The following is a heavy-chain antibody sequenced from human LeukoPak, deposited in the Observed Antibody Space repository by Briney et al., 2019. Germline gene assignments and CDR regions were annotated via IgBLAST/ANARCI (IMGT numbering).Heavy chain of an antibody. V-gene: IGHV3-21*01. CDR3: ASYYDFWRGYYTYYFDY. CDR1: GFTFSSYS. J-gene: IGHJ4*02. D-gene: IGHD3-3*01. Sequence: GGSLRPSCAVSGFTFSSYSMNRVRQAPGKGLEWVSSISSSSSYIYYADSVKGRFTISRDNAKNSLYLQMNSLRAEDTAVYYCASYYDFWRGYYTYYFDYWGQGTLVTLSS. CDR2: ISSSSSYI.